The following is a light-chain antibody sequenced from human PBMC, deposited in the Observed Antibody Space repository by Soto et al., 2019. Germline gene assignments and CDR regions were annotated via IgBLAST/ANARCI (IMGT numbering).Light chain of an antibody. CDR1: QSISSY. Sequence: DIQMTQSPSSLSASVGDRVTITCRASQSISSYLNWYQQKPGKAPKLLIYAASSLQSGVPSRFSGSGSGTDFTRTISSLQPEDFATYYCQQSYSTLAITFGQGTRLEIK. V-gene: IGKV1-39*01. J-gene: IGKJ5*01. CDR2: AAS. CDR3: QQSYSTLAIT.